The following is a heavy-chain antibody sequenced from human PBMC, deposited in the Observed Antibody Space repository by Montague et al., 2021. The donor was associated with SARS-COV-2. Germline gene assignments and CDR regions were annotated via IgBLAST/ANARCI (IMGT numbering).Heavy chain of an antibody. Sequence: SLRLSCATSGFTFSSYAMSWVRQAPGMGLDWVSSISAGDGSTNYADSVEGRFTISRDNSKNTVYLQMSSLRVEDTAIYFCTKDESLIGTIDDHWGQGTLVTVSS. CDR2: ISAGDGST. V-gene: IGHV3-23*01. CDR3: TKDESLIGTIDDH. D-gene: IGHD1-14*01. CDR1: GFTFSSYA. J-gene: IGHJ1*01.